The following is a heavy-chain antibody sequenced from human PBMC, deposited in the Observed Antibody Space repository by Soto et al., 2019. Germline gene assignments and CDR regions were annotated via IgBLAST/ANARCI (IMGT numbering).Heavy chain of an antibody. CDR1: GDSIYSGGYY. V-gene: IGHV4-31*03. CDR3: ARDLYQLEGELHAFDL. Sequence: PSETLSLTCTVSGDSIYSGGYYWTWIRQHPGKGLEWIGYIYYSGSTYYNPSLKSRVSISIHTSKNQFSLKLNSVTAADTAVYYCARDLYQLEGELHAFDLWGQGTMVTVSS. D-gene: IGHD2-2*01. J-gene: IGHJ3*01. CDR2: IYYSGST.